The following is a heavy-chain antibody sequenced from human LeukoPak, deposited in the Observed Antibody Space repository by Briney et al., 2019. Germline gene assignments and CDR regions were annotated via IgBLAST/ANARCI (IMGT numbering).Heavy chain of an antibody. J-gene: IGHJ5*02. Sequence: ASVKVSCKASGYTLIGYCMHWVRQAPGQGLEWMGRINPNSGGTNYAQKFQGRVTMTRDTSISTAYMELSSLRSDDTAVYFCARGEDIVVYYRNNWFDPWGQGSLVTVSS. CDR1: GYTLIGYC. CDR3: ARGEDIVVYYRNNWFDP. V-gene: IGHV1-2*06. D-gene: IGHD2-15*01. CDR2: INPNSGGT.